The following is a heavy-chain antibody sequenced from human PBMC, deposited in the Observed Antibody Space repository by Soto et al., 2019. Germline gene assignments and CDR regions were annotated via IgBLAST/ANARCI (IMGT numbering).Heavy chain of an antibody. D-gene: IGHD3-22*01. Sequence: QVQLVQSGAEVKKSGASVKVSCKASGYMFTNHYIHWVRQAPGQGLEWMGIINPSGGSTNYLQKFQGRITMTRDTSTSTVYMELSSLRSEDTAVYICARADYYDSSGFYYDCWGQGSLVTVSS. J-gene: IGHJ4*02. CDR1: GYMFTNHY. CDR3: ARADYYDSSGFYYDC. CDR2: INPSGGST. V-gene: IGHV1-46*01.